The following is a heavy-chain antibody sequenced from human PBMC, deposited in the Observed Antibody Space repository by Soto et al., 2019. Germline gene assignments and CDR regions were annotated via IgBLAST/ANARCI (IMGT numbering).Heavy chain of an antibody. CDR1: GFTFSTFG. V-gene: IGHV3-30*18. Sequence: QLEESGGGVVPPGASLRLSCAASGFTFSTFGMHWVRQTPGKGLEWGAVISYDGNNKVYADSVKGRFTISRDNFKNTVDLVMNNLKVDDTAVYYCAKDLQAYGDYDYYCYGLDVWGQGATVSVSS. CDR2: ISYDGNNK. J-gene: IGHJ6*02. CDR3: AKDLQAYGDYDYYCYGLDV. D-gene: IGHD4-17*01.